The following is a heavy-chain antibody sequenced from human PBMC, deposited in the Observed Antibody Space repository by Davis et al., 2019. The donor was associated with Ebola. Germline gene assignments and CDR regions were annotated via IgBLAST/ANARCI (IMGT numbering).Heavy chain of an antibody. CDR1: GYTFTSYY. J-gene: IGHJ6*02. CDR2: INPSGGST. V-gene: IGHV1-46*01. D-gene: IGHD2-2*02. Sequence: ASVKVSCKASGYTFTSYYMHWVRQAPGQGLEWMGIINPSGGSTSYAQKFQGRVTMTRDTSTSTVYMELSSLRSEDTAVYYCARELVPAAIPPYYYDGMDVWGQGTTVTVSS. CDR3: ARELVPAAIPPYYYDGMDV.